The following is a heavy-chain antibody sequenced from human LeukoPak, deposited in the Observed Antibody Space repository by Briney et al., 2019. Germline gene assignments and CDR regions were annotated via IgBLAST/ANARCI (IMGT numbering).Heavy chain of an antibody. D-gene: IGHD6-13*01. CDR3: ARVRQQLVPDY. CDR2: INAGNGNT. V-gene: IGHV1-3*01. CDR1: GYTFTSYA. J-gene: IGHJ4*02. Sequence: ASVKVSCKASGYTFTSYAMHWVRQAPGQRLEWMGWINAGNGNTKYSQKFQGRVTITRDTSASTAYMELSSLRSEDTAAYYCARVRQQLVPDYWGQGTLVTVSS.